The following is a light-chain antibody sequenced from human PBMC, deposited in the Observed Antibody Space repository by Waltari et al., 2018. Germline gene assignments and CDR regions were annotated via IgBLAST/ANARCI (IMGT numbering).Light chain of an antibody. V-gene: IGKV1-39*01. CDR3: QHSYSIPFI. J-gene: IGKJ2*01. CDR2: VAT. Sequence: DIQMTQSPSSLSASVGDRVTITFRASQSIGSYLNWYQRKPGKAPNLLIYVATTFESGVPSTFTGSGSGTEFTLTINSLQPEDVATYYCQHSYSIPFIFGQGTKLEIK. CDR1: QSIGSY.